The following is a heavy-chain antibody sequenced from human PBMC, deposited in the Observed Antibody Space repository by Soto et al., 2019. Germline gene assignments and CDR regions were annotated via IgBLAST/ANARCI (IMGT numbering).Heavy chain of an antibody. J-gene: IGHJ3*02. CDR1: GYSFANYW. D-gene: IGHD2-2*02. Sequence: GESLKISCKGSGYSFANYWIGWVRQMPGKGLEWMGIIFPGDSDTKNSPSLQGQITMSVDKSDSSAYLQWRSLKDSDTAMYYCEAAYTNRDDGFDIWGQGTLVTVSS. CDR3: EAAYTNRDDGFDI. V-gene: IGHV5-51*01. CDR2: IFPGDSDT.